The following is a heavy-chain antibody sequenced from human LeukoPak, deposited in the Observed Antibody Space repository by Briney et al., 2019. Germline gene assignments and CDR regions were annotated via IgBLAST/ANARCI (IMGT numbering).Heavy chain of an antibody. V-gene: IGHV3-30*18. CDR1: GFTFSSYG. J-gene: IGHJ3*02. Sequence: GGSLRLSCAASGFTFSSYGMHWVRQAPGKGLEWVAVISYDGSNKYYADSVKGRFTISRDNSKNTLYLQMNSLRAEDTAVYYCAKSRGQWLAHPTDIWGQGTMVTVSS. D-gene: IGHD6-19*01. CDR2: ISYDGSNK. CDR3: AKSRGQWLAHPTDI.